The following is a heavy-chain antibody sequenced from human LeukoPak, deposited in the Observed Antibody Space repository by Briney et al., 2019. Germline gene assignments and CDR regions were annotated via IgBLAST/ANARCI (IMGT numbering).Heavy chain of an antibody. CDR2: ISSSSSYI. D-gene: IGHD3-10*01. CDR1: GFTFSSYS. Sequence: GGSLRLSCVASGFTFSSYSMNWVRQAPGKGLEWVSSISSSSSYIYYADSVKGRFTISRDNAKNSLYLQVNSLRAEDTAVYYCARDRGYYYGSEIDYWGQGTLVTVSS. J-gene: IGHJ4*02. CDR3: ARDRGYYYGSEIDY. V-gene: IGHV3-21*01.